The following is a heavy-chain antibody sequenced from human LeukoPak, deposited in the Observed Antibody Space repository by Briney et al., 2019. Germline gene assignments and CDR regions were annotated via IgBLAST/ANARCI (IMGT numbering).Heavy chain of an antibody. CDR2: ISSSGSTI. CDR3: ARSSIFGLVFDY. J-gene: IGHJ4*02. CDR1: GFTFSDYY. Sequence: GGSLTLTCAASGFTFSDYYMSWLRQPPGKGMEWVSYISSSGSTIYYADSMKGRLTICRDNAKNSLYLQMNRVRAEDTVVYDCARSSIFGLVFDYWGQGTLVTVSS. V-gene: IGHV3-11*01. D-gene: IGHD3-3*01.